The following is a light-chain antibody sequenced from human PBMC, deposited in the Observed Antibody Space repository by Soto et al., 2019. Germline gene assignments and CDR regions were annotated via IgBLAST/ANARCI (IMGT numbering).Light chain of an antibody. Sequence: DIRMSQSPSTLSATVGDRVTITCRASQTISSWLAWYQQKPGKAPKLLIYKASTLKSGVPSRFSGSGSGTDFTLTISSLQPEDFATYYCQQSYSTPWTFGQGTKVDIK. CDR1: QTISSW. CDR3: QQSYSTPWT. V-gene: IGKV1-5*03. CDR2: KAS. J-gene: IGKJ1*01.